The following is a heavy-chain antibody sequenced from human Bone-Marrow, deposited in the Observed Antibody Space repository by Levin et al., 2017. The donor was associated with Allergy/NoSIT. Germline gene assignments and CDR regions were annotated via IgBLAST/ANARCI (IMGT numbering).Heavy chain of an antibody. V-gene: IGHV3-30*18. CDR1: GFSFSSYG. Sequence: PGGSLRLSCAASGFSFSSYGMHWVRQAPGEGLEWLAVISYDGSNKDYGDSVKGRFTISRDNSKNTLYLQMKSLRPEDTAVYYCAKDRVIRGFVIESGLDQWGQGTLVTVSS. D-gene: IGHD3-10*01. J-gene: IGHJ4*02. CDR3: AKDRVIRGFVIESGLDQ. CDR2: ISYDGSNK.